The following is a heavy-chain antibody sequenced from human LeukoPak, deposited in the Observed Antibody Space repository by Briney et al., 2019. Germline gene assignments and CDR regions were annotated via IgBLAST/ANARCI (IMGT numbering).Heavy chain of an antibody. CDR1: GFTFSNFD. J-gene: IGHJ4*02. CDR3: ARAEYSSSSSPFDY. Sequence: GGSLRLSCAASGFTFSNFDMNWVRRAPGKGLEWVSYISSRSSTIYYADSVKGRFTISRDNAKNSLYLQMNSLRAEDTAVYYCARAEYSSSSSPFDYWGQGTLVTVSS. CDR2: ISSRSSTI. D-gene: IGHD6-6*01. V-gene: IGHV3-48*01.